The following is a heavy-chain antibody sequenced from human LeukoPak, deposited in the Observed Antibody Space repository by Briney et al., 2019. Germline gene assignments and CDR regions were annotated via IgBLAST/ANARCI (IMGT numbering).Heavy chain of an antibody. V-gene: IGHV1-18*01. CDR2: ISAYNGNT. J-gene: IGHJ5*02. D-gene: IGHD3-10*01. CDR3: ARTVSTMVRGVIIIGFNWYDP. Sequence: VASVKVSCTASGYTFTSYGISWVRQAPGQGLEWMGWISAYNGNTNYAQKLQGRVTMTTDTSTSTAYMELRSLRSDDTAVYYCARTVSTMVRGVIIIGFNWYDPWGQGTLVTVSS. CDR1: GYTFTSYG.